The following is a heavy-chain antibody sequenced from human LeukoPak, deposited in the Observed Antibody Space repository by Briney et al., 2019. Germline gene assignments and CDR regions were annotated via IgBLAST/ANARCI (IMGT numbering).Heavy chain of an antibody. V-gene: IGHV3-23*01. Sequence: GGSLRLSCAASGFTFSSYAMSWVRQAPGKGLEWVSAISGSGGSTYYADSVKGRFTISRDNSKNTLYLQMNSLRAEDTAVYYCAKDLRFLEWSSSDYWGQGTLVTVSS. CDR1: GFTFSSYA. D-gene: IGHD3-3*01. J-gene: IGHJ4*02. CDR3: AKDLRFLEWSSSDY. CDR2: ISGSGGST.